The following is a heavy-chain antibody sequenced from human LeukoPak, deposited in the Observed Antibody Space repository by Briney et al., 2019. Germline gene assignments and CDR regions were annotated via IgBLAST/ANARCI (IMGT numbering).Heavy chain of an antibody. Sequence: SETLSLTCTVSGGSISSYYWSWIRQPPGKGLEWIGYIYYSGSTNYNPSLKSRVTISVDTSKNQFSLKLSSVTAADTAVYYCARNMHYDSSGYRTYYFDYWGQGTWSPSPQ. CDR3: ARNMHYDSSGYRTYYFDY. D-gene: IGHD3-22*01. V-gene: IGHV4-59*08. J-gene: IGHJ4*02. CDR1: GGSISSYY. CDR2: IYYSGST.